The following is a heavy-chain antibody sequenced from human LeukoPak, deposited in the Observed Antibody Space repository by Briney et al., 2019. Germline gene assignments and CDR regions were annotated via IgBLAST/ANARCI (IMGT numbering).Heavy chain of an antibody. CDR2: IYTSGST. CDR1: GGSISSHY. D-gene: IGHD3-22*01. J-gene: IGHJ5*02. Sequence: SETLSLTCTVSGGSISSHYWSWIRQPPGKGLEWIGYIYTSGSTNYNPSLKSRVTISVDTSKNQFSLKLSSVTAADTAVYYCARHSIFYYDSSGRGTWFDPWGQGTLVTVSS. V-gene: IGHV4-4*09. CDR3: ARHSIFYYDSSGRGTWFDP.